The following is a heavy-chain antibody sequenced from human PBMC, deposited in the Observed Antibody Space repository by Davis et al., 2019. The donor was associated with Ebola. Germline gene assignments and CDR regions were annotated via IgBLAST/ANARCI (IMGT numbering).Heavy chain of an antibody. CDR2: ISAYNGNT. Sequence: ASVKVSCKASGYTFTSYGISWVRQAPGQGLEWMGWISAYNGNTNYAQKLQGRVTMTTDTSTSTAYMELRSLRSADTAVYYCARQGLPSYRVYYWYVDLWGRGTLVTVSS. J-gene: IGHJ2*01. CDR1: GYTFTSYG. D-gene: IGHD4-11*01. CDR3: ARQGLPSYRVYYWYVDL. V-gene: IGHV1-18*01.